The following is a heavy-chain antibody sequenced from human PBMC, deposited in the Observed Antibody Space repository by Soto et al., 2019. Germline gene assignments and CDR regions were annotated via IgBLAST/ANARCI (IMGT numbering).Heavy chain of an antibody. Sequence: PSETLSLTCALSGASTSTRGYTWTWIRQSPGKGLEWIGYIYPSGATNYKPSLKSRVIISLEPSRNQFSLTVNSATAADKAVYYCARAVFSLVVYMDFWGQGTTVTVSS. CDR3: ARAVFSLVVYMDF. CDR1: GASTSTRGYT. D-gene: IGHD3-16*01. CDR2: IYPSGAT. J-gene: IGHJ6*03. V-gene: IGHV4-30-2*06.